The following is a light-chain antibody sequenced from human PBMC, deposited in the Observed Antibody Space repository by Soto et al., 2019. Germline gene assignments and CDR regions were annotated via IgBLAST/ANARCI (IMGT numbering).Light chain of an antibody. CDR2: AAS. J-gene: IGKJ2*01. CDR1: QDISNY. Sequence: DVQMTQSPSSLSASVGDSVTITCRASQDISNYLAWFQQKPGIAPKSLIYAASTLQSGVPSKFSGSGSGIDFTLHISRLQPEDFSTYYCQPYNCYPRTFGQGTKLEIK. V-gene: IGKV1-16*02. CDR3: QPYNCYPRT.